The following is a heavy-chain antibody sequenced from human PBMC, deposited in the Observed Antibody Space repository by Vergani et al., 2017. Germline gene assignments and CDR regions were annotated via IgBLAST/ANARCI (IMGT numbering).Heavy chain of an antibody. D-gene: IGHD3-22*01. Sequence: VQLVESGGGVVQPGRSLRLSCETSGLMFNNYGMHWVRQAPGKGLEWVAVISSDGSNKHYADSVKGRFTMSRVNSQNTLYLQMDSLTAEDTAIYFCVNGYYYDQSGLASFDYWGQGTLVTVSS. CDR2: ISSDGSNK. J-gene: IGHJ4*02. CDR1: GLMFNNYG. V-gene: IGHV3-30*18. CDR3: VNGYYYDQSGLASFDY.